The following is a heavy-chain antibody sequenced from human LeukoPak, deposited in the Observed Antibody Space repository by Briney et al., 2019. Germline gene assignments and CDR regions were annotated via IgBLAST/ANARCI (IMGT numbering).Heavy chain of an antibody. CDR1: GFTVSSNY. D-gene: IGHD2-15*01. Sequence: GGSLRLSCAASGFTVSSNYMSWVRQAPGKGLEWVSVIYSGGSTYYADSVKGRFAISRDNSKNTLYLQMNSLRAEDTAVYYCARVGGYCSGGSCYAPPEYFQHWGQGTLVTVSS. CDR2: IYSGGST. CDR3: ARVGGYCSGGSCYAPPEYFQH. J-gene: IGHJ1*01. V-gene: IGHV3-53*01.